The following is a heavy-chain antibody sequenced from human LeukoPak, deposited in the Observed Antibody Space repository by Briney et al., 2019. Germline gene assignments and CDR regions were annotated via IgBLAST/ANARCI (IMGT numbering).Heavy chain of an antibody. D-gene: IGHD5-18*01. CDR3: ARDAIDTAMVQNWFDP. CDR2: IIPIFGTA. Sequence: SVKVSCKASGGTFSSYAISWVRQAPGQGLEWMGGIIPIFGTANYAQKFQGRVTITADESTSTAYMELSSLRSEDTAVYYCARDAIDTAMVQNWFDPWGQGTLVTVSS. J-gene: IGHJ5*02. CDR1: GGTFSSYA. V-gene: IGHV1-69*13.